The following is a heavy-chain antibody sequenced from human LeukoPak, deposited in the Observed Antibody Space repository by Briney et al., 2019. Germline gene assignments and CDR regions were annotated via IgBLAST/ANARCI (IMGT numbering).Heavy chain of an antibody. CDR3: AKGRDFYGLGSES. Sequence: GGSLRLSCAASGFTFSNYAMNWVRQAPGKGLEWVSLISGSTGSTYYAESVKGRFTISRDNSKNMLYLQVNTLRAEDTAVYYCAKGRDFYGLGSESWGQGTLVTVSS. J-gene: IGHJ5*02. V-gene: IGHV3-23*01. D-gene: IGHD3-10*01. CDR2: ISGSTGST. CDR1: GFTFSNYA.